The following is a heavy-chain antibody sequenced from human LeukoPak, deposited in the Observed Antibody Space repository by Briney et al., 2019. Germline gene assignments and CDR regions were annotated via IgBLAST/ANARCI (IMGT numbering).Heavy chain of an antibody. CDR3: AKAPCSSTTCYFDS. D-gene: IGHD2-2*01. Sequence: GGSLRLSCAASGFTFSSYAMSWVRQAPGKGLEWVSGISGSGDNTYYADSVKGRFTISRDDSKNTLYLQMNSLRAEDTAVYYCAKAPCSSTTCYFDSWGQGTLVTVSS. V-gene: IGHV3-23*01. J-gene: IGHJ4*02. CDR2: ISGSGDNT. CDR1: GFTFSSYA.